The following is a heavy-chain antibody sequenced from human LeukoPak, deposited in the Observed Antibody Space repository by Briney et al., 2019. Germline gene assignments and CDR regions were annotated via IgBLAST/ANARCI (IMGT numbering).Heavy chain of an antibody. CDR1: GGSIRSYY. CDR3: ARVSGGYYDFWSGYSNWFDP. D-gene: IGHD3-3*01. V-gene: IGHV4-59*01. Sequence: KTSETLSLTCTVSGGSIRSYYWSWIWQPPGKGLEWIGYIYYSGSTNYNPSLKSRVTISVDTSKNQFSLKLSSVTAADTAVYYCARVSGGYYDFWSGYSNWFDPWGQGTLVTVSS. J-gene: IGHJ5*02. CDR2: IYYSGST.